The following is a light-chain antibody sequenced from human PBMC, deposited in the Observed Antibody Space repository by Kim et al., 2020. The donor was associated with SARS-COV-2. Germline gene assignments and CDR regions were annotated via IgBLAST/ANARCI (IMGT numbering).Light chain of an antibody. J-gene: IGKJ3*01. CDR2: GTS. CDR1: QSVTSSY. CDR3: QHYGSSLFT. Sequence: SPGERAPLSCRASQSVTSSYLAWYQQKPGQAPRLLVYGTSSRATGIPDRFSGSGSGTDLTLTISRLEPEDFAVYYCQHYGSSLFTFGPGTKVDIK. V-gene: IGKV3-20*01.